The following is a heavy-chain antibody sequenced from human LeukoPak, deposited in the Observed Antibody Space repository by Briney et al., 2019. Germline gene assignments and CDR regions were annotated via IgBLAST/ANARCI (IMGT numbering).Heavy chain of an antibody. Sequence: PSETLSLTCTVSGGSISSYYWSWIRQPPGKGLEWIGYIYYSGSTNYNPSLKSRVTISVDTSKNQFSLKLSSVTAVGTAVYYCAREVGATGNFDYWGQGTLVTVSS. CDR2: IYYSGST. CDR3: AREVGATGNFDY. CDR1: GGSISSYY. J-gene: IGHJ4*02. V-gene: IGHV4-59*01. D-gene: IGHD1-26*01.